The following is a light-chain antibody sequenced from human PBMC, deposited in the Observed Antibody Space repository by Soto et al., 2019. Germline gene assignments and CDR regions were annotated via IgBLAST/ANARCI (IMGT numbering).Light chain of an antibody. J-gene: IGKJ2*01. V-gene: IGKV3-15*01. CDR1: QHVSSN. CDR3: QQYNNSPYT. CDR2: RAS. Sequence: EIVMTQSPATLSVSPGGSATLSCRASQHVSSNFAWYRQKPGQAPTLLIYRASTRATGIPARFSGSGSGTEFTLTISSLQSEDFALYYFQQYNNSPYTFGQRTKLQIK.